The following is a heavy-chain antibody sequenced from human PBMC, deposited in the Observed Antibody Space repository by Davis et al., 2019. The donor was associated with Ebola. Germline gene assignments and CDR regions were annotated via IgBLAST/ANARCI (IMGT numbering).Heavy chain of an antibody. Sequence: GGSLRLSCAASGFTFSSYGMHWVRQAPGKGLEWVAVIWYDGSNKYYADSVKGRFTISRDNSKNTLYLQMNSLRAEDTAVYYCVATHCTGGVCYRLNFDYWGQGTLVTVSS. CDR1: GFTFSSYG. J-gene: IGHJ4*02. CDR2: IWYDGSNK. CDR3: VATHCTGGVCYRLNFDY. V-gene: IGHV3-33*08. D-gene: IGHD2-8*02.